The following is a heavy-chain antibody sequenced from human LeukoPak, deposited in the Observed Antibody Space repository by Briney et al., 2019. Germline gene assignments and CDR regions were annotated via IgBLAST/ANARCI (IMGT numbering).Heavy chain of an antibody. J-gene: IGHJ4*02. CDR3: AKDGSSWNFDY. CDR1: GFIFSSYA. D-gene: IGHD6-13*01. CDR2: ISGSGGST. Sequence: PGGSLRLSCAASGFIFSSYAMSWVRQAPGKGLEWVSAISGSGGSTYYADSVKGRFTISRDNSKNTLYLQMNSLRADDTGVYYCAKDGSSWNFDYWGQGTLVTVSS. V-gene: IGHV3-23*01.